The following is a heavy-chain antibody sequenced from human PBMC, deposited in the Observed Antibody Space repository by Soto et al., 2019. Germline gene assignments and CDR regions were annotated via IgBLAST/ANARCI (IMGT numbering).Heavy chain of an antibody. CDR1: GFTFSSYA. D-gene: IGHD3-22*01. CDR2: ISYDGSNK. V-gene: IGHV3-30-3*01. CDR3: ARGVVITTLTDDAFDI. J-gene: IGHJ3*02. Sequence: QVQLVESGGGVVQPGRSLRLSCAASGFTFSSYAMHWVRQAPGKGLEWVAVISYDGSNKYYADSVKGRFTISRDNSKNTLYLQMNSLRAEDTAVYYCARGVVITTLTDDAFDIWGQGTMVTVSS.